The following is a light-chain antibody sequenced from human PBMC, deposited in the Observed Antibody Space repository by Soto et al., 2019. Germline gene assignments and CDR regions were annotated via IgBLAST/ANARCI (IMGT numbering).Light chain of an antibody. CDR3: QKYNSAPFT. CDR1: QGISNY. Sequence: DIQVTQSPSSLSASVGDRVTITCRASQGISNYLAWYQQKPGRVPKLLIYAASTLQSGVPSRFSGSGSGTDFTLTISSLQPEDVATYYGQKYNSAPFTFGPGTKVDIK. V-gene: IGKV1-27*01. J-gene: IGKJ3*01. CDR2: AAS.